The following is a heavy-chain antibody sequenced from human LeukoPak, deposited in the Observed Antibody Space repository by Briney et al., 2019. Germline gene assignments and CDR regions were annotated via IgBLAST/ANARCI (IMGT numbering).Heavy chain of an antibody. V-gene: IGHV4-34*01. CDR2: INHSGST. CDR3: ARGRYYYDSSGYYGGRLRPFDY. J-gene: IGHJ4*02. CDR1: GVSFSGYY. Sequence: SETLSLTCAVYGVSFSGYYWSWIRQPPGKGLEWIGEINHSGSTNYNPSLKSRVTISVDTSKNQFSLKLSSVTAADTAVYYCARGRYYYDSSGYYGGRLRPFDYWGQGTLVTVSS. D-gene: IGHD3-22*01.